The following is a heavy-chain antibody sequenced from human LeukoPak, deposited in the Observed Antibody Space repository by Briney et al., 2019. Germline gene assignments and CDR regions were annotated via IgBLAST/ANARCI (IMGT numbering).Heavy chain of an antibody. CDR3: AKPSPGTATTGPSDY. D-gene: IGHD6-13*01. CDR1: GFTFSSYG. V-gene: IGHV3-30*02. Sequence: GVSLRLSCAASGFTFSSYGMHWVRQAPGRGLEWVAYLRYDGNNKYYGDSVKGRFTISRDNSKNTLYLQLNSLRAEDTAVYYCAKPSPGTATTGPSDYWGQGTRVTVSS. J-gene: IGHJ4*02. CDR2: LRYDGNNK.